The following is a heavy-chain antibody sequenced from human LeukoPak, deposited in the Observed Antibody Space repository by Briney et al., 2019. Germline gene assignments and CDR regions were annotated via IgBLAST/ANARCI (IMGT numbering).Heavy chain of an antibody. CDR2: IIPIFGTA. Sequence: SVKVSCKASGGTFSSYAISWVRQAPGQGLEWMGGIIPIFGTANYAQKFQGRVTITTDESTSTAYMELSSLRSEDTAVYYCARDKLGSIAAAGPLNWFDPWGQGTLVTVSS. V-gene: IGHV1-69*05. D-gene: IGHD6-13*01. J-gene: IGHJ5*02. CDR1: GGTFSSYA. CDR3: ARDKLGSIAAAGPLNWFDP.